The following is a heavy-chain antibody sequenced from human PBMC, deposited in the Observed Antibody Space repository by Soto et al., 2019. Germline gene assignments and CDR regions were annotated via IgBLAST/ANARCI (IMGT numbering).Heavy chain of an antibody. Sequence: TVKVFCKSSVCTFSSYAISWVRQAPGQGLEWMGGIIPIWGTANYAQKFQGRVTITADESTSTAYMELSSLISEDTAVYYCARPAGYIRDWYYFDLWGPGTRVPLSS. V-gene: IGHV1-69*01. CDR3: ARPAGYIRDWYYFDL. J-gene: IGHJ4*02. D-gene: IGHD3-9*01. CDR2: IIPIWGTA. CDR1: VCTFSSYA.